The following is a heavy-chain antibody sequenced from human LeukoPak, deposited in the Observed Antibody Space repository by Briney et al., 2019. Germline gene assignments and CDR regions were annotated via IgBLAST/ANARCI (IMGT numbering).Heavy chain of an antibody. D-gene: IGHD3-16*01. V-gene: IGHV4-39*07. CDR3: ARDVSSASFTYYYYYMDV. Sequence: SETLSLTCTVSNDSISSSSYYWGWIRQPPGKGLEWIGTIYYSGSTYYNPSLKSRVTISVDTSKNQFSLRLYSVTAADTAVYYCARDVSSASFTYYYYYMDVWGKGTTVTVSS. CDR1: NDSISSSSYY. J-gene: IGHJ6*03. CDR2: IYYSGST.